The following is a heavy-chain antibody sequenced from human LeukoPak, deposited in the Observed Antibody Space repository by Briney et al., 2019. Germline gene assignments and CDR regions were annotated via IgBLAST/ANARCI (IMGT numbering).Heavy chain of an antibody. Sequence: GGSLRLSCAASGFIFNNYGMHWVRQAPGKGLEWEAVIWFDGSEKYYTDSVKGRFTISRDNSKDTLSLQMSGLRVEDTAVYYCVRGRGNNYGEVDYWGQGTLVTVSS. D-gene: IGHD5-18*01. V-gene: IGHV3-33*01. J-gene: IGHJ4*02. CDR1: GFIFNNYG. CDR3: VRGRGNNYGEVDY. CDR2: IWFDGSEK.